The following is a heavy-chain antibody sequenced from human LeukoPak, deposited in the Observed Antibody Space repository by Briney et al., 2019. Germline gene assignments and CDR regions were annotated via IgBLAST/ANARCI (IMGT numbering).Heavy chain of an antibody. J-gene: IGHJ4*02. D-gene: IGHD3-10*01. CDR2: ISYDGSNK. CDR3: ARDQASGSAFDY. V-gene: IGHV3-30*04. Sequence: GGSLRLSCAASRFTFSTYAIHWVRQAPGKGLQWVAVISYDGSNKFYGDSVKGRFTISRDNSENTLYLQMNSLRAEDTAVYYCARDQASGSAFDYWGQGTLVTVSS. CDR1: RFTFSTYA.